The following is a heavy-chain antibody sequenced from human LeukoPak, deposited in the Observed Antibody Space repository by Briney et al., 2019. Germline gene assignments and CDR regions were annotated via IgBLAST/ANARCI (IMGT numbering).Heavy chain of an antibody. V-gene: IGHV3-66*02. CDR1: GYTVSNNY. J-gene: IGHJ4*02. D-gene: IGHD1-1*01. Sequence: GGSLRLSCAASGYTVSNNYMSWVRQAPGKGLEWVSDIYSGGSTYYADSVKGRFTISRDNSKGTLYLQMNSLRAEDTAVYYCAMNWNPYYFDYWGQGTLVSVSS. CDR2: IYSGGST. CDR3: AMNWNPYYFDY.